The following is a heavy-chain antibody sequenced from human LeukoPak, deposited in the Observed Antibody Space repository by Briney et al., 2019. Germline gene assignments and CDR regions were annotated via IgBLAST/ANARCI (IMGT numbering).Heavy chain of an antibody. CDR1: GFTFDDYG. D-gene: IGHD3-10*01. CDR2: INWNGGST. Sequence: GGSLRLSCAASGFTFDDYGMSWVRQAPGKGLEWVSGINWNGGSTGYADSVKGRFAISRDNAKNSLYLQMNSLRAEDTALYYCARGYGSGEDGDYWGQGTLVTVSS. CDR3: ARGYGSGEDGDY. V-gene: IGHV3-20*04. J-gene: IGHJ4*02.